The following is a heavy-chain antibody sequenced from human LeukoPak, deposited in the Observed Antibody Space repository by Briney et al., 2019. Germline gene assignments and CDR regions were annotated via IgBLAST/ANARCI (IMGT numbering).Heavy chain of an antibody. V-gene: IGHV3-53*01. J-gene: IGHJ3*02. CDR3: ARGRRDGYNLIDAFDI. CDR1: GFTVSSNY. CDR2: IYSGGST. Sequence: PGGSLRLSCAASGFTVSSNYMSWVRQAPGKGLEWVSVIYSGGSTYYADSVKGRFTISRDNSKNTLYLQMNSLRAEDTALYYCARGRRDGYNLIDAFDIWGQGTMVTVSS. D-gene: IGHD5-24*01.